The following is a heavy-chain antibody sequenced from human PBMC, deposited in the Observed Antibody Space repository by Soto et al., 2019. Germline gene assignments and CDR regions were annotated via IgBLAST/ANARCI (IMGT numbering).Heavy chain of an antibody. Sequence: QVQLVESGGGVVQPGRSLRLSCAASGFTFNTYGMHWVRQAPGKGLEWVAVITYDGSNKDYGDSVKGRFTISRDNSKDTRYRRMNSLRAEDTAVYYCAKPPGEEGAYGMDVWGQGTTVTVSS. CDR2: ITYDGSNK. D-gene: IGHD1-26*01. CDR3: AKPPGEEGAYGMDV. V-gene: IGHV3-30*18. CDR1: GFTFNTYG. J-gene: IGHJ6*02.